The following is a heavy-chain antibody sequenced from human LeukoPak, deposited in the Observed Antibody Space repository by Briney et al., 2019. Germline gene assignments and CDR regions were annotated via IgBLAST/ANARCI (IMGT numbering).Heavy chain of an antibody. Sequence: GGSLRPSCAGSGFPFSGYSMYWVRQTPGKGLEWVSSMSILSGITYYAESVKGRFTVSRDNAKNLLHLQMNSLRVEDTAIYYCAREFEYSTSGAGYWGQGTLVTVSS. CDR2: MSILSGIT. V-gene: IGHV3-21*01. CDR3: AREFEYSTSGAGY. CDR1: GFPFSGYS. D-gene: IGHD6-6*01. J-gene: IGHJ4*02.